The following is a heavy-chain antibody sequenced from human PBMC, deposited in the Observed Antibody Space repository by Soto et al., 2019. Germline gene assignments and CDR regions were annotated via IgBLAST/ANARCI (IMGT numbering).Heavy chain of an antibody. V-gene: IGHV4-39*01. Sequence: SETLSLTCTVFTDSNNFSNSYWGWIRQPPGEGLQWIGSSSYNGGTFFNPSLKGRVDISIDASKRQSSLQVSSVTAADSAVYYCARHRIEVVWRRFDYWGQGRPVTVSS. D-gene: IGHD1-1*01. CDR2: SSYNGGT. CDR1: TDSNNFSNSY. CDR3: ARHRIEVVWRRFDY. J-gene: IGHJ4*02.